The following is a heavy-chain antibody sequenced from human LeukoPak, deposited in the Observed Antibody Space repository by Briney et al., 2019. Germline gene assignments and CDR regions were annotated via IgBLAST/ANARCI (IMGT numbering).Heavy chain of an antibody. J-gene: IGHJ4*02. V-gene: IGHV4-38-2*02. CDR2: IYSSGST. CDR3: AKSGGYGLIDY. Sequence: SETLSLTCSVSGYPIRNGYPWGWIRQPPGKGLEWIGNIYSSGSTYYNASLQSRVTISIDTSKNQFSLRLNSVTAADTAMYFCAKSGGYGLIDYWGQGTRVIVSS. CDR1: GYPIRNGYP. D-gene: IGHD1-26*01.